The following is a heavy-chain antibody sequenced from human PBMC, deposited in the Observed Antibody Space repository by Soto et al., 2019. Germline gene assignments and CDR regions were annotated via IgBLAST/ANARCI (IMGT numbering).Heavy chain of an antibody. CDR3: AKDAFDI. J-gene: IGHJ3*02. CDR1: GFTFSSYG. V-gene: IGHV3-30*18. CDR2: ISYDGSNK. Sequence: QVQLVESGGGVVQPGRSLRLSCAASGFTFSSYGMHWVRQAPGKGLEWVAVISYDGSNKYYADSVKGRFTISRDNSKNTLYLQMNSLRAEYTAVYYCAKDAFDIWGQGTMVTVSS.